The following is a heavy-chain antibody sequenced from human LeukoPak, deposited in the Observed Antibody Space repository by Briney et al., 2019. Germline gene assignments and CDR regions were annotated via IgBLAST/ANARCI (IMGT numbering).Heavy chain of an antibody. D-gene: IGHD3-16*01. J-gene: IGHJ4*02. CDR2: VYYDGIN. V-gene: IGHV4-39*07. CDR1: GFIFSSYA. CDR3: ARISRWGPY. Sequence: TGGSLRLSCAAPGFIFSSYAMIWVRQARGKGLEWIGTVYYDGINYSSPSLKSRVATSVDTSKNQFSLRLSSVTASDTAVYYCARISRWGPYWGQGILVTVSS.